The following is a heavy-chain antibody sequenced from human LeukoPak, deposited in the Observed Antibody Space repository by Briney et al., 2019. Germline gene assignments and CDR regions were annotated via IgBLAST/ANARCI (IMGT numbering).Heavy chain of an antibody. J-gene: IGHJ5*02. D-gene: IGHD2-21*02. Sequence: PGGCLSLAFAASGFTFNSHGMDCVRPAPGKGRGWGLYITSSGGITNNADSVKGRFTVSRDNAKNSLYLQMKSLRAEDAAVYYCAGERNCGGDCYQGSWFDPWGQGTLVTVSS. V-gene: IGHV3-48*03. CDR3: AGERNCGGDCYQGSWFDP. CDR1: GFTFNSHG. CDR2: ITSSGGIT.